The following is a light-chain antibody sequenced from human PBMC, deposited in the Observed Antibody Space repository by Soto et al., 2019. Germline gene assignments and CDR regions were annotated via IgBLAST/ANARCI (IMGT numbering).Light chain of an antibody. CDR2: GSS. CDR3: QQGHSTAVP. J-gene: IGKJ5*01. Sequence: DIHMTQSPSSLSPSVGDRVTLTCRASQSISRHLNWYQQKPGRAPRLLIYGSSNLQGGVPSRFSGSVSGTDFILTISRMLPEDFATYYCQQGHSTAVPFAQGTRLEI. V-gene: IGKV1-39*01. CDR1: QSISRH.